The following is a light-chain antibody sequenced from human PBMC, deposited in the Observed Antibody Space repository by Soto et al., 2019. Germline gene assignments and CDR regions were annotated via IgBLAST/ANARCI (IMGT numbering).Light chain of an antibody. CDR2: DAS. CDR1: QSVSSY. Sequence: EIVLTQSPTTLSLSPGERATLSCRASQSVSSYLAWYQQKPGQAPRLLIYDASNRATGIPARFSGSGSGTDFTLTISSLEPEDFAVYYCQQRSNWPPITFGQGTLPEVK. J-gene: IGKJ5*01. V-gene: IGKV3-11*01. CDR3: QQRSNWPPIT.